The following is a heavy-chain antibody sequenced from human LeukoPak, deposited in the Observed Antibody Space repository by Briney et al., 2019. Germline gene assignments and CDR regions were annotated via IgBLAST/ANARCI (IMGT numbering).Heavy chain of an antibody. CDR3: ARELGGEVVPAAILFDY. CDR1: GYTFTGYY. J-gene: IGHJ4*02. Sequence: GASVKVSCKAPGYTFTGYYMHWVRQAPGQGLEWMGWINPNSGGTNYAQKFQGRVTMTRDTSISTAYMELSRLRSDDTAVYYCARELGGEVVPAAILFDYWGQGTLVTVSS. D-gene: IGHD2-2*02. V-gene: IGHV1-2*02. CDR2: INPNSGGT.